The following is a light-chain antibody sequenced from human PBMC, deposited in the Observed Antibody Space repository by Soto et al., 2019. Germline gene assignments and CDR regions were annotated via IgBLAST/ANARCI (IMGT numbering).Light chain of an antibody. Sequence: EMVMTQSPATLSVSQGERATLSCRASQSVSSNLAWYQQKPGQAPRLLIYGASTRATGIPARFSGSWSGTEFTLTLSSLQSEDFALYYCQQYNHWPITFGQGTRLEIK. CDR3: QQYNHWPIT. J-gene: IGKJ5*01. CDR1: QSVSSN. V-gene: IGKV3-15*01. CDR2: GAS.